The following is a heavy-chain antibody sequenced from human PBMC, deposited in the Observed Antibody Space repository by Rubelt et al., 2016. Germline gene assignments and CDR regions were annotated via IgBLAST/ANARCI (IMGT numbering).Heavy chain of an antibody. Sequence: QVQLVQSGAEVKKPGASVKVSCKASGYTFTSYGISWVRQAPGQGLEWMGWISAYNGNTNYAKKLQGRGTMTTDKATSKAYMELSSLRTEDTAVYYCARDPNGITGPRDAFDIRGQGTMVTVSS. J-gene: IGHJ3*02. V-gene: IGHV1-18*01. CDR3: ARDPNGITGPRDAFDI. CDR1: GYTFTSYG. CDR2: ISAYNGNT. D-gene: IGHD1-20*01.